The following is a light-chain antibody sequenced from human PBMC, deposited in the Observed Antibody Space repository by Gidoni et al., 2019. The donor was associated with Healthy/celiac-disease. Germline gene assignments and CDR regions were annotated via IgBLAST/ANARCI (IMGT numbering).Light chain of an antibody. V-gene: IGLV1-40*01. CDR2: GNS. Sequence: QSVLKQPPSVSGAPGQRGTISCTGSSSNIGAGYDVHWYQQLPGTARKLLIYGNSNRPSGVPDRFSGSKSGTSASLAITGLQAEDEADYYCQSYDSLEVVFGGGTKLTVL. CDR1: SSNIGAGYD. CDR3: QSYDSLEVV. J-gene: IGLJ2*01.